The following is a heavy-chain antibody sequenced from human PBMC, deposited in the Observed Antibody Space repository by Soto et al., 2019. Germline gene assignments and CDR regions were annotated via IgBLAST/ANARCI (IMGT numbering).Heavy chain of an antibody. CDR1: GFTFRSYE. CDR2: ISSSGSSI. V-gene: IGHV3-48*03. J-gene: IGHJ6*02. Sequence: GGSLRLSCAASGFTFRSYEMNWVRQAPGKGLEWVSYISSSGSSIYYADSVEGRFTISRDNAKNTVYLQMNSLRVEETAVYYCARDREGDGDSKMDVWGQGATVTVSS. D-gene: IGHD3-16*01. CDR3: ARDREGDGDSKMDV.